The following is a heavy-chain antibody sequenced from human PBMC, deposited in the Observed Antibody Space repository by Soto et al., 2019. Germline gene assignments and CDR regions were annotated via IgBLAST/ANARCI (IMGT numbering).Heavy chain of an antibody. Sequence: QVQLVQSGAEVKKPGSSVKVSCKASGGTLSSYAISWVRQAPGQGLEWMGGIIPIFGTANYAQKFQGRVTITADESTSTAYMELSSLRSEDTAVYYCASNPGEGRYYYYYYGMDVWGKVTTVTVSS. CDR3: ASNPGEGRYYYYYYGMDV. CDR1: GGTLSSYA. J-gene: IGHJ6*04. D-gene: IGHD3-10*01. V-gene: IGHV1-69*01. CDR2: IIPIFGTA.